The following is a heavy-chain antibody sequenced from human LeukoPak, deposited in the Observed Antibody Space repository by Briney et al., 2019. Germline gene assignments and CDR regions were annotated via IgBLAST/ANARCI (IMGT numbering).Heavy chain of an antibody. V-gene: IGHV3-64*02. D-gene: IGHD5-18*01. J-gene: IGHJ6*02. CDR1: GFTFSSYA. CDR2: ISSNGGST. Sequence: GGSLRLSCAASGFTFSSYAMHWVRQAPGKGLEYVSAISSNGGSTYYADSVEGRFTISRDNSKNTLYLQMGSLRAEDMAVYYCARGGRYIYASYYGMDVRGQGTTVTVSS. CDR3: ARGGRYIYASYYGMDV.